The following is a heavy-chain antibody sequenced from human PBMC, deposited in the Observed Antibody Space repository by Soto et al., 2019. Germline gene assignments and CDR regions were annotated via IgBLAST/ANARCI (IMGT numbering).Heavy chain of an antibody. CDR3: AKDWGTTGDGLLKGFLDV. CDR2: ILYDGREQ. V-gene: IGHV3-33*06. CDR1: GFSFSQTA. D-gene: IGHD7-27*01. Sequence: QVQLVESGGGVAQPGRSLRLSCTASGFSFSQTAIHWVRQTPDKGLEWVAIILYDGREQYYADSVKGRFTISRDNSKNTVYLQMNSLRVDDTSVYYCAKDWGTTGDGLLKGFLDVWGRGTQVTVSS. J-gene: IGHJ2*01.